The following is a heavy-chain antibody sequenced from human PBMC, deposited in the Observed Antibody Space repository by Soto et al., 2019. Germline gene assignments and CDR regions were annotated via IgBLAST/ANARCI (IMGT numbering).Heavy chain of an antibody. J-gene: IGHJ4*02. CDR3: ARLAGWFDY. D-gene: IGHD2-15*01. Sequence: EVQLVESGEGLVQPGGSLRLSCAASGFTFSSYAMHWVRQAPGKGLEYVAAISRNGGSTYYADSVKGRFTISIDNSKNTLYLQMGRLRAEDMAVYYCARLAGWFDYWGQVTLVTFSS. CDR2: ISRNGGST. CDR1: GFTFSSYA. V-gene: IGHV3-64*02.